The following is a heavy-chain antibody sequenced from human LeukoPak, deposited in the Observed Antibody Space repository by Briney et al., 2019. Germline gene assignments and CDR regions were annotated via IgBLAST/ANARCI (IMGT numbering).Heavy chain of an antibody. CDR3: ASLFRDSSGYGI. V-gene: IGHV3-30*03. CDR1: GFTFSNAW. D-gene: IGHD3-22*01. Sequence: PGGSLRLSCAASGFTFSNAWMSWVRQAPGKGLEWVAVISYDGSNKYYADSVKGRFTISRDNAKNSLYLQMNSLRAEDTAVYYCASLFRDSSGYGIWGQGTLVTVSS. J-gene: IGHJ4*02. CDR2: ISYDGSNK.